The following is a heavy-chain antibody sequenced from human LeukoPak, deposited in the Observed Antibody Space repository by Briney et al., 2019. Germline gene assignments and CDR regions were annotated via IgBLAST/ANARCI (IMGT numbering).Heavy chain of an antibody. Sequence: GGSLRLSCAASGFTSSSYAMSWVRQAPWKGLEWVSGISPRGDETNYADSVKGRFTISRDNSKSTLYLQMNRLRAEDTAVYYCAKDQFDGYNAFAYWGQGTLVTVSS. CDR3: AKDQFDGYNAFAY. CDR2: ISPRGDET. D-gene: IGHD5-24*01. J-gene: IGHJ4*02. CDR1: GFTSSSYA. V-gene: IGHV3-23*01.